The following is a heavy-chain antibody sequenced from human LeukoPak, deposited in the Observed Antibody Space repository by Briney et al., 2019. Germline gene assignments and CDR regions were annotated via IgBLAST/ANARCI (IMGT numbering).Heavy chain of an antibody. CDR3: ARIAVTNTGVDF. CDR1: GYTFSNYD. D-gene: IGHD6-19*01. CDR2: MNPNTGDT. J-gene: IGHJ4*02. V-gene: IGHV1-8*01. Sequence: ASVKVSCKASGYTFSNYDISWVRQATGQGLEWMGWMNPNTGDTGYVQKFQGRVTMTRDTAISTAYMEVSSLRSEDTAIYYCARIAVTNTGVDFWGQGTLVTVSS.